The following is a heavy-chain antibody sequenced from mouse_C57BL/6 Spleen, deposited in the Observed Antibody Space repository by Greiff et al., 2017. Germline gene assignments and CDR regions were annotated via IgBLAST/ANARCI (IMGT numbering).Heavy chain of an antibody. Sequence: QVQLQQPGAELVMPGASVKLSCKASGYTFTSYWMHWVKQRPGQGLEWIGEIDPSDSYTNYNQKFKGKSTLTVDKSSSTAYMQLSSLTSEDSAVYYCASIYYGNLSYYFDYWGQGTTLTVSS. CDR2: IDPSDSYT. CDR3: ASIYYGNLSYYFDY. D-gene: IGHD2-1*01. J-gene: IGHJ2*01. V-gene: IGHV1-69*01. CDR1: GYTFTSYW.